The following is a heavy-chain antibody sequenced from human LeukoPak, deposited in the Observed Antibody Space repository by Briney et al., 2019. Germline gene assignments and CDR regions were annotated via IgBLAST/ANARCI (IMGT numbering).Heavy chain of an antibody. J-gene: IGHJ4*02. D-gene: IGHD4-17*01. CDR2: ISSNGGST. Sequence: GGSLRPSCAASGFTFSSYAMHWVRQAPGKGLEYVSAISSNGGSTYYANSVKGRFTISRDNSKNTLYLQMGSLRAEDMAVYYCARDRDYGDYFGYWGQGTLVTVSS. CDR1: GFTFSSYA. V-gene: IGHV3-64*01. CDR3: ARDRDYGDYFGY.